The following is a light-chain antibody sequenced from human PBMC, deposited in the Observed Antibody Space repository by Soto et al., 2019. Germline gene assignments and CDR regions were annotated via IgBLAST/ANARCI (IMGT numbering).Light chain of an antibody. Sequence: QSELTQPASVSGSPGQSITISCTGTSSDVGGYNYVSWYQQHPGKAPKLMIYDVSNRPSGVSNRFSGSKSGNTASLTISGLQAEDEADYYCGTYTSCSISSYVFGTGTEVTVL. CDR3: GTYTSCSISSYV. CDR1: SSDVGGYNY. CDR2: DVS. V-gene: IGLV2-14*01. J-gene: IGLJ1*01.